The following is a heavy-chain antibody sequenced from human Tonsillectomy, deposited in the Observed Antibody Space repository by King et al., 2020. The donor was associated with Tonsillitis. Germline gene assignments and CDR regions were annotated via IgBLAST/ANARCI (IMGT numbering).Heavy chain of an antibody. CDR2: ISYDGSNK. Sequence: QLVQSGGGVVQPGRSLRLSCAASGFTFSNYGMHWVRQAPGKGLEWVAVISYDGSNKYYADSVKGRFTISRDNSKNTLYLQMNSLRAEDTAVYSCARDQGVTPKADHSYGTDVWGQGTTVTVSS. V-gene: IGHV3-33*05. J-gene: IGHJ6*02. CDR3: ARDQGVTPKADHSYGTDV. CDR1: GFTFSNYG. D-gene: IGHD4-23*01.